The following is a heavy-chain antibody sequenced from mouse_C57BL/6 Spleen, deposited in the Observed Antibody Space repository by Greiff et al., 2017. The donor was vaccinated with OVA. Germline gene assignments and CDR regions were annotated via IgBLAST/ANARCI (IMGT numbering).Heavy chain of an antibody. J-gene: IGHJ3*01. CDR1: GFTFSSYG. V-gene: IGHV5-6*01. CDR2: ISSGGSYT. Sequence: EVHLVESGGDLVKPGGSLKLSCAASGFTFSSYGMSWVRQTPDKRLEWVATISSGGSYTYYPDSVKGRFTISRDNAKNTLYLQMSSLKSEDTAMYYCARGDYDGGSWFAYWGQGTLVTVSA. D-gene: IGHD2-4*01. CDR3: ARGDYDGGSWFAY.